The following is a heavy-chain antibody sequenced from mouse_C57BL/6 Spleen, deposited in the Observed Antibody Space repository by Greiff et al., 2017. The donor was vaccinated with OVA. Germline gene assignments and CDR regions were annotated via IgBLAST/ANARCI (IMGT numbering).Heavy chain of an antibody. CDR2: IDHNSGGN. D-gene: IGHD2-1*01. V-gene: IGHV1-72*01. CDR3: ERDYGNLYAMDY. Sequence: VQLQQPGAELVKPGASVKLSCKASGYTFTSYWMHWVKQRPGRGLEWIGRIDHNSGGNKYNEKFKSKTTLTVDKPSSTAYMQRSRLTSKDSAVDYCERDYGNLYAMDYWGQGTSVTVSS. CDR1: GYTFTSYW. J-gene: IGHJ4*01.